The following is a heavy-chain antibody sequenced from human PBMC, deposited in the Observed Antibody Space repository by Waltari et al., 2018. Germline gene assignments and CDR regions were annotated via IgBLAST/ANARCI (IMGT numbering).Heavy chain of an antibody. V-gene: IGHV4-34*01. CDR3: ARGPSSSWYGWFDP. CDR1: GGSFSGYY. Sequence: QVQLQQWGAGLLKPSETLSLTCAVYGGSFSGYYWSWIRQPPGKGLEWIGEINHSGSTNYNPSLKSRVTISVDTSKNQFSLKLSSVTAADTAVYYCARGPSSSWYGWFDPWGQGTLVTVSS. CDR2: INHSGST. D-gene: IGHD6-13*01. J-gene: IGHJ5*02.